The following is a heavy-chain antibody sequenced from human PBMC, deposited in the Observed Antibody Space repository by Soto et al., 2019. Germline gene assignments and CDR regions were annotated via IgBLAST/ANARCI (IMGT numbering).Heavy chain of an antibody. Sequence: QLQLQESGSGLVKPSQTLSLTCAVSGGSISSGGYSWSWIRQPPGKGLEWIGYIYHSGSTYYNPSPKSRVTISVDRSKNQFSLNLSSVTAADTAVYYCARGVTTVTTSDYWGQGTLVTVSS. CDR1: GGSISSGGYS. CDR3: ARGVTTVTTSDY. D-gene: IGHD4-17*01. J-gene: IGHJ4*02. V-gene: IGHV4-30-2*01. CDR2: IYHSGST.